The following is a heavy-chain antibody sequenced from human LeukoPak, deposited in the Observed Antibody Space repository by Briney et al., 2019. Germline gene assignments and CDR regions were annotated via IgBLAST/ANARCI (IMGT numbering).Heavy chain of an antibody. Sequence: SGGSLRLSCAASGFTLKIYPMHWVGQAPGKGLEWLSVISHDGSDKNNADSVKGRFIISRDNSKNTVYLQLNSLRPEDTAMYYCAREGVQTTVDAFDIWGLGTMVIVSS. D-gene: IGHD4-17*01. CDR3: AREGVQTTVDAFDI. CDR1: GFTLKIYP. J-gene: IGHJ3*02. CDR2: ISHDGSDK. V-gene: IGHV3-30*04.